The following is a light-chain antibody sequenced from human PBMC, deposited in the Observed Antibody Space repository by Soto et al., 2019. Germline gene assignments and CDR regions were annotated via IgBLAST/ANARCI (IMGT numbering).Light chain of an antibody. CDR1: QSVGDTF. CDR2: GVS. CDR3: GQFVSSPPRA. V-gene: IGKV3-20*01. J-gene: IGKJ1*01. Sequence: EIGLTKSPGTLSLYTGEKATLSCRASQSVGDTFLSWYQQKPGLAPRLLIYGVSNRATGIPDRFSGSGSGTDFILTISRLEPEDFALYYCGQFVSSPPRAFGQGTKVDIK.